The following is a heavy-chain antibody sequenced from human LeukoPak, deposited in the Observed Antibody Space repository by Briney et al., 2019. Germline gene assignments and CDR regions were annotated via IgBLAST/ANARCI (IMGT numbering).Heavy chain of an antibody. Sequence: ASAKVSCKASGGTLSTYAISWVRQAPGQGLEWMGGIIPIFGTANYAQKFQGRVTITADESTSTAYMELSSLRSEDTAVYYCARAGYCSSTSCYTGGTDFDYWGQGTLVTVSS. D-gene: IGHD2-2*02. CDR1: GGTLSTYA. V-gene: IGHV1-69*13. CDR2: IIPIFGTA. CDR3: ARAGYCSSTSCYTGGTDFDY. J-gene: IGHJ4*02.